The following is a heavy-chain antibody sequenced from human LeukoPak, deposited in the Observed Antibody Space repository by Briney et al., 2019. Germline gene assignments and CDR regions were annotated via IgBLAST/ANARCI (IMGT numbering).Heavy chain of an antibody. CDR3: AKVAAGYFFPDY. V-gene: IGHV3-23*01. CDR1: GFTFSSYW. J-gene: IGHJ4*02. CDR2: ISTTGGGT. Sequence: PGGSLRLSCASSGFTFSSYWMRWVRQAPGKGLEWDSSISTTGGGTYYAASVKGRFIISRDYSKNTLFLQMDSLRAEDTAVYYCAKVAAGYFFPDYWGQGTLVTGSS. D-gene: IGHD2-15*01.